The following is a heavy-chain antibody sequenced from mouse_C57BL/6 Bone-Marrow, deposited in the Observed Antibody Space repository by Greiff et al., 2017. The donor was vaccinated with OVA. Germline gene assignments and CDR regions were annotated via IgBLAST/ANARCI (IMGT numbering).Heavy chain of an antibody. V-gene: IGHV10-1*01. J-gene: IGHJ3*01. CDR1: GFSFNTYS. CDR2: IRSKSNNYAT. CDR3: GRHESYFAY. D-gene: IGHD1-1*01. Sequence: EVQLQESGGGLVQPKGSLKLSCAASGFSFNTYSMNWVRQAPGKGFEWVARIRSKSNNYATYYADSVKDRFTISRDDSESMIYLQMNNLTTDDTAMYYYGRHESYFAYWGKGTLVTVSA.